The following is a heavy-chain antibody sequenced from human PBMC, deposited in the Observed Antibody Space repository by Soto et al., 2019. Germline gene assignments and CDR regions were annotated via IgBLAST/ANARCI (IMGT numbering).Heavy chain of an antibody. J-gene: IGHJ4*02. CDR3: AREPLAHSYFDL. CDR1: GGSISGCY. CDR2: MYNSERT. V-gene: IGHV4-4*07. Sequence: SETLSLTCTVSGGSISGCYWSWIRQPAGKGLEWIGRMYNSERTNYNPSLKSRVTMSMDTSKNQFSLKLTSVTAADTAVYFCAREPLAHSYFDLWGQGTLVTVSS.